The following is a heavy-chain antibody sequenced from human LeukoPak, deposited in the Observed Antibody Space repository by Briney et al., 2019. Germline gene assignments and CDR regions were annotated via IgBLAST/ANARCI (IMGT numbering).Heavy chain of an antibody. CDR3: GREGIAAADTNWFDP. J-gene: IGHJ5*02. Sequence: GGSLRLSCAASGFTFSSYSMNWVRQAPGKGLEWVSSISSSSSYIYYADSVKGRFTISRDNAKNSLYLQMNSLRAEDTAVYYCGREGIAAADTNWFDPWGQGTLVTVSS. CDR2: ISSSSSYI. V-gene: IGHV3-21*01. D-gene: IGHD6-13*01. CDR1: GFTFSSYS.